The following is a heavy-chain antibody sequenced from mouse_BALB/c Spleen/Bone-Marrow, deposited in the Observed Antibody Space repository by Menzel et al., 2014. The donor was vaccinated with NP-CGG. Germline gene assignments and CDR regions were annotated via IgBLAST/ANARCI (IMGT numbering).Heavy chain of an antibody. CDR2: IYPGNVNT. V-gene: IGHV1S56*01. CDR3: ARGSDGYSNAMDY. D-gene: IGHD2-3*01. Sequence: VQLQQSGPELVKPGASVRISCKASGYTFTSYYIHWVKQRPGQGLEWIGWIYPGNVNTKYNEKFKGKATLTADKSSSTAYMQLSSLTSEDSAVYFCARGSDGYSNAMDYWGQGTSVTVSS. J-gene: IGHJ4*01. CDR1: GYTFTSYY.